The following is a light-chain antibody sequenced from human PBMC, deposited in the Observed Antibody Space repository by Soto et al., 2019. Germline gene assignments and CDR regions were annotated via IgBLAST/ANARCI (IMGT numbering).Light chain of an antibody. CDR2: RSH. CDR1: SSNIGSNY. V-gene: IGLV1-47*01. CDR3: ASWDDSLRGYV. Sequence: QSVLTQPPSASGTPGQRVTISCSGSSSNIGSNYVSWFQHLPGTAPKVLIYRSHQRPSGVPDRLSGSKYGTSAALAISGRRSEDEADYYCASWDDSLRGYVFGTGTKLTVL. J-gene: IGLJ1*01.